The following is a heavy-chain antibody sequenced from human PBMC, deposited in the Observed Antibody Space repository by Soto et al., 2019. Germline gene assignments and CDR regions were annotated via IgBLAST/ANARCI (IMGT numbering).Heavy chain of an antibody. D-gene: IGHD3-22*01. CDR1: GGTFSNYG. J-gene: IGHJ4*02. CDR2: IIPILGST. CDR3: ARDRYYDTSGYFYESGY. Sequence: SVKVSCKASGGTFSNYGISWVRQAPGQGLEWMGGIIPILGSTKSAQRFQGRVTFTADESTSTAYMELSSLTSEDTALYYCARDRYYDTSGYFYESGYWGKRCLVTVSS. V-gene: IGHV1-69*13.